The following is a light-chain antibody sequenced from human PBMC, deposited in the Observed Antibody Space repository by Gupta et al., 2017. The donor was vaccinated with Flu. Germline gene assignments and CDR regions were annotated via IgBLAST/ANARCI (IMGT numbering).Light chain of an antibody. CDR1: QSISNY. CDR3: QQCDSLPPT. J-gene: IGKJ3*01. V-gene: IGKV1-39*01. CDR2: AAS. Sequence: DIQMTQSPSSLSASVGDRVTLICRTNQSISNYLSWYQHKPGKAPKLLIYAASSLQSGVPSRFSGSGSGTDFTLTIISLQPEDFASYYCQQCDSLPPTFGHGTEVDIK.